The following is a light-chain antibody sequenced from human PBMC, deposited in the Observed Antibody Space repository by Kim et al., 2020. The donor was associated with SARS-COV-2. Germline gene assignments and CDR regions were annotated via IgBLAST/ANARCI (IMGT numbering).Light chain of an antibody. CDR2: KAS. CDR3: QQYNNWYT. CDR1: QSISKW. J-gene: IGKJ2*01. V-gene: IGKV1-5*03. Sequence: LCASVRDRVAITCRASQSISKWLAWYQQKPGKAPKLLISKASTLESGVPSRFSGSGSGTEFTLTISSLQPEDFATYYCQQYNNWYTFGQGTKLEI.